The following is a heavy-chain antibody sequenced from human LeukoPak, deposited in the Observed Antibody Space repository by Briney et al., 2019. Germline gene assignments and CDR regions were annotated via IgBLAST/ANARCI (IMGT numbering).Heavy chain of an antibody. D-gene: IGHD6-13*01. CDR1: GGSISSYY. V-gene: IGHV4-4*07. CDR2: IGTSGTT. CDR3: VGDGCSSSCSDWFDP. Sequence: SETLSLTCTVSGGSISSYYWSWIRQPAGKGLEWIGRIGTSGTTNYNPSLKSRVTMSVDTSKNQFSLNLNSVTAADTGMYYCVGDGCSSSCSDWFDPWGQGTLVTVSS. J-gene: IGHJ5*02.